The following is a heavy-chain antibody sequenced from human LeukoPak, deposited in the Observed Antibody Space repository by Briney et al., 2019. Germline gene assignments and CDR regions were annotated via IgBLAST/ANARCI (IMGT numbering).Heavy chain of an antibody. J-gene: IGHJ4*02. Sequence: ASVKVSCKASGYTFTGYYMHWVRQAPGQGLEWMGWINPNSGGTNYAQKFQGRVTMTRDTSISTAYMELSRLRSEDTAVYYCARGPYSSGWYYFDYWGQGTLVTVSS. D-gene: IGHD6-19*01. V-gene: IGHV1-2*02. CDR1: GYTFTGYY. CDR3: ARGPYSSGWYYFDY. CDR2: INPNSGGT.